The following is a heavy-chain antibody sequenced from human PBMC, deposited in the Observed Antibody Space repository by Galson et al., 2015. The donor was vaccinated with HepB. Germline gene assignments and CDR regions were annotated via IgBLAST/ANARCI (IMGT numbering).Heavy chain of an antibody. J-gene: IGHJ4*02. CDR1: GFTFSGSA. D-gene: IGHD5-24*01. Sequence: SLRLSCAASGFTFSGSAMHWVRQASGKGLEWVGRIRSKANSYATAYAASVKGRFTISRDDSKNAAYLQMNSLKTEDTAVYYCTGEMATRQLDYWGQGTLVTVSS. V-gene: IGHV3-73*01. CDR3: TGEMATRQLDY. CDR2: IRSKANSYAT.